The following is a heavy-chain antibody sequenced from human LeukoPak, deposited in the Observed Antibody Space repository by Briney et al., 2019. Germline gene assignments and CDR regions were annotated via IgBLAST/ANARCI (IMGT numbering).Heavy chain of an antibody. D-gene: IGHD6-6*01. J-gene: IGHJ6*04. Sequence: GGSLQISGKGSGSSFTSYWIGWVRQVPGKGMEWMGIIYPGDSDTRNRPSFQGQVTISADKGISTPYLQWSSLKASDTAMYYCARHRSSSGMDVWGKGTTVTVSS. V-gene: IGHV5-51*01. CDR3: ARHRSSSGMDV. CDR2: IYPGDSDT. CDR1: GSSFTSYW.